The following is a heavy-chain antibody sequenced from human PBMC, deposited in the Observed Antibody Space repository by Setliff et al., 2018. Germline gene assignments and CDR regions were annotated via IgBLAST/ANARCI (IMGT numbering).Heavy chain of an antibody. CDR2: IYPGNADT. D-gene: IGHD2-21*01. J-gene: IGHJ5*02. CDR1: GYSFTDYW. CDR3: ARRGERFFNWFDP. Sequence: GESLKISCKGSGYSFTDYWIAWVRQTPGKGLEWMGTIYPGNADTRYSPSFQGQVTMSADKSINTAYLQWSNLKASDTAVYYCARRGERFFNWFDPWGQGTLVTVSS. V-gene: IGHV5-51*01.